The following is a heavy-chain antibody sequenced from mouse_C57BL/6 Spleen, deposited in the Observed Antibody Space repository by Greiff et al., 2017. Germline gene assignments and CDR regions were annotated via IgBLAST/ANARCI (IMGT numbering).Heavy chain of an antibody. Sequence: EVQLQQSGPGLVKPSQSLSLTCSVTGYSITSGYYWNWIRQFPGNKLEWMGYISYDGSNNYNPSLKNRISITRDTSKNQFFLKLNSVTTEDTATYYCARASRGYAMDYWGQGTSVTVSS. CDR3: ARASRGYAMDY. V-gene: IGHV3-6*01. J-gene: IGHJ4*01. CDR2: ISYDGSN. CDR1: GYSITSGYY.